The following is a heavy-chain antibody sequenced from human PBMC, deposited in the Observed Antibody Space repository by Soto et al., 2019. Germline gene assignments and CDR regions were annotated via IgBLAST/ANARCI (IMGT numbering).Heavy chain of an antibody. D-gene: IGHD4-17*01. V-gene: IGHV1-18*04. CDR2: ISAYNGHT. CDR3: ARVPTPTYGDSDTNNGFDP. Sequence: ASVKVSCKTSGYTFTNYGSNWARQAPGQGLEWMGWISAYNGHTNYAQKLQVRVNMTTDTSTSTAYMELRSLRSDDTAVYSCARVPTPTYGDSDTNNGFDPWGQGTLVTVSS. J-gene: IGHJ5*02. CDR1: GYTFTNYG.